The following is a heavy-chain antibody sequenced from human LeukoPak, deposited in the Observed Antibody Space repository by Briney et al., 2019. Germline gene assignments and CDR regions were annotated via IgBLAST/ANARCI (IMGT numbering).Heavy chain of an antibody. CDR2: ISNSGTIR. CDR1: GFTFSDYY. D-gene: IGHD6-19*01. CDR3: ARDQTGITVAATGWFDP. J-gene: IGHJ5*02. V-gene: IGHV3-11*04. Sequence: PGGSLRLSCAASGFTFSDYYMSWIRQAPGRGLEWVSYISNSGTIRYYADSVKGRFTISRDNAKNSLYLQMNSLRAEDTAVYYCARDQTGITVAATGWFDPWGQGTLVTVSS.